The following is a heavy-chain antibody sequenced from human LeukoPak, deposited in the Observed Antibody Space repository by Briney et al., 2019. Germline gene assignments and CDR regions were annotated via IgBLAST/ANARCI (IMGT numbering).Heavy chain of an antibody. J-gene: IGHJ4*02. Sequence: GGSLRLSCAASGFTFSSYAMSRVRQAPGKGLEWVSAISGSGGSTYYADSVKGRFTISRDNSKNTLYLQMNSLRAEDTAVYYCAKAMGITMIVVVPDFDYWGQGTLVTVSS. V-gene: IGHV3-23*01. D-gene: IGHD3-22*01. CDR3: AKAMGITMIVVVPDFDY. CDR1: GFTFSSYA. CDR2: ISGSGGST.